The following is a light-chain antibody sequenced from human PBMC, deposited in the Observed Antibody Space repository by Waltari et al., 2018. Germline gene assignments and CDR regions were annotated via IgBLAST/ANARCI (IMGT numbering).Light chain of an antibody. V-gene: IGKV1-12*01. Sequence: DIQMTQSPSSVSASVGDRVTITCRASQDIRTWLAWYQQKPGKAPNLLIYATSSLQTGVPSRFSGSGSGTEFTLTISSLQPEDFATYYCQQANSFPITFGPGTKVDIK. CDR2: ATS. J-gene: IGKJ3*01. CDR1: QDIRTW. CDR3: QQANSFPIT.